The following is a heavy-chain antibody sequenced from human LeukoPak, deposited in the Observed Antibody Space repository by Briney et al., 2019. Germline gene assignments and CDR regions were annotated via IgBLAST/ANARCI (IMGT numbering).Heavy chain of an antibody. J-gene: IGHJ3*02. V-gene: IGHV3-33*01. CDR2: IWYDGSNK. D-gene: IGHD2-2*01. Sequence: GRSLRLSGAASGFTFSSYGIHWVRQAPGKGLEWVAVIWYDGSNKYYADSVKGRFAISRDNSKNTLYLQMNSLRAEDTAVYYCARERYQLLSGPAGSGTFDIWGQGTMVTVSS. CDR1: GFTFSSYG. CDR3: ARERYQLLSGPAGSGTFDI.